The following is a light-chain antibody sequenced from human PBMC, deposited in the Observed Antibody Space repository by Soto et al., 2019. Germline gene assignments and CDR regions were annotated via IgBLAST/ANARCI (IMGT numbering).Light chain of an antibody. CDR1: SSDLGGYKY. J-gene: IGLJ2*01. CDR3: SSYAGRNIVL. Sequence: QSALTQPPSASGSPGQSVTIACTGTSSDLGGYKYVSWYQQHPGKAPKLMIYEVNKRPSGVPDRFSGSKSGPTASLTVSGLQADEAADYFCSSYAGRNIVLFGGGTKLTVL. CDR2: EVN. V-gene: IGLV2-8*01.